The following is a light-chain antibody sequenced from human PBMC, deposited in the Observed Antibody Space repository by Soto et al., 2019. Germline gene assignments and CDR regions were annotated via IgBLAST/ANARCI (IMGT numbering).Light chain of an antibody. V-gene: IGKV1-5*03. CDR1: QSISSW. J-gene: IGKJ1*01. Sequence: DIHMTQAPSTRSASLVDRVTINFRASQSISSWLAWYQQKPEKAPKLLIYKASSVESGVPSRFSSSGSGTEFTLTSSIVQADDFATYYWQQYSTYPTFGQGTKVDIK. CDR3: QQYSTYPT. CDR2: KAS.